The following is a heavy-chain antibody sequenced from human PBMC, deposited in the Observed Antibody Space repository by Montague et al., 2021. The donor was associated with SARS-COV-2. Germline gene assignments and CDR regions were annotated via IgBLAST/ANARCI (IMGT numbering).Heavy chain of an antibody. CDR3: ARTHYDILPGYYYDMDV. V-gene: IGHV2-70*11. J-gene: IGHJ6*02. D-gene: IGHD3-9*01. CDR1: GFSLSTSGMC. Sequence: PALVTPTQTLTLTCTFSGFSLSTSGMCVSWIRQPPGKALEWLARIDRDDDKYYSTSLKTRLTISKDTSKNQVVLTMTNMDPVDTATYYCARTHYDILPGYYYDMDVWGQGTTVTVSS. CDR2: IDRDDDK.